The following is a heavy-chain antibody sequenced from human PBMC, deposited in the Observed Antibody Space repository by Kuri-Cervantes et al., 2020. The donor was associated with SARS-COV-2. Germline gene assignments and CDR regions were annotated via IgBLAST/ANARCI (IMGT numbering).Heavy chain of an antibody. D-gene: IGHD2-2*01. V-gene: IGHV3-23*01. CDR2: ISGSGGSI. CDR3: ARGRRTPYGYFDL. Sequence: ETLSLTCAASGFTFSSYTMSWVRQAPGKGLEWVSSISGSGGSIYYADSVKGRFTISRDNSKNTLYLQMNSLRAEDTAVYYCARGRRTPYGYFDLWGRGTLVTVSS. J-gene: IGHJ2*01. CDR1: GFTFSSYT.